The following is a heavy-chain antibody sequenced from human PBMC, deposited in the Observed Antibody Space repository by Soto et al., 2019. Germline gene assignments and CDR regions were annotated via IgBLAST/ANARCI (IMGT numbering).Heavy chain of an antibody. D-gene: IGHD2-21*01. V-gene: IGHV4-4*02. Sequence: QVQLQESGPGLVKPSGTLSLTCAVSGGSISSNHWWSWVRQPPGKGLEWIGEIYHSGTTNYKPSLKCRLNTSVDMSKNQISLIPSSVPAADTAVYYSARGTDLGWDWGQGTLVTVSS. CDR2: IYHSGTT. CDR3: ARGTDLGWD. CDR1: GGSISSNHW. J-gene: IGHJ4*02.